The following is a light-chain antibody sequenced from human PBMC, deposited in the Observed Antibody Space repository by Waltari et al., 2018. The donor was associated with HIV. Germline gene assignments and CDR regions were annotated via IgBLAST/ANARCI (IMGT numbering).Light chain of an antibody. Sequence: EILLTQSPGTLSLSPGERATLSFMASQSLSSKYLAWYQQRPGQAPRLLIYGTSDRSTGIPDRFSGSGSGTDFTLTISSLEPEDSAVYHCQQYDKSPTFGQGTKLEI. V-gene: IGKV3-20*01. CDR2: GTS. CDR3: QQYDKSPT. CDR1: QSLSSKY. J-gene: IGKJ2*01.